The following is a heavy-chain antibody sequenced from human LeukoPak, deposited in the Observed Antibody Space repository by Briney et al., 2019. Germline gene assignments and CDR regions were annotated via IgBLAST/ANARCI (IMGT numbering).Heavy chain of an antibody. CDR2: MYSGGRR. V-gene: IGHV3-66*01. Sequence: GGSLRLSCAASGFIVSSNYMSWVRQAPGKGLEWVSVMYSGGRRDYADSVKGRFTISRDTSKNTLYLQMNSLRAEDTAVYYCARDLPNYYDSRGYYYYFDYWGQGTLVTVSS. D-gene: IGHD3-22*01. J-gene: IGHJ4*02. CDR1: GFIVSSNY. CDR3: ARDLPNYYDSRGYYYYFDY.